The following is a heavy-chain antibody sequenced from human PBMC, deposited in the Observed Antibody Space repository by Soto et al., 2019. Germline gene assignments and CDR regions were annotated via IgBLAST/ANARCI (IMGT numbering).Heavy chain of an antibody. D-gene: IGHD6-19*01. Sequence: PSQTLSLTCAISGDSVSSNIVTWDWIRQSPSRGLEWLGRTYYRSQWFNDYAVSVKSRMTINADTSKNQFSLQLSSVTAADTAVYCCARHEAPSGWYFDYLGQGTLVTVSS. V-gene: IGHV6-1*01. J-gene: IGHJ4*02. CDR2: TYYRSQWFN. CDR3: ARHEAPSGWYFDY. CDR1: GDSVSSNIVT.